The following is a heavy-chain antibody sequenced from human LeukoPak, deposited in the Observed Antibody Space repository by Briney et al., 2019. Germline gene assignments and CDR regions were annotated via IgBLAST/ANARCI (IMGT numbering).Heavy chain of an antibody. CDR1: GFTFSGSA. Sequence: GGSLRLSCAASGFTFSGSAMHWVRQASGKGLEWVSAISGSGGSTYYADSVKGRFTISRDNSKNTLYLQMNSLRAEDTAVYYCAKGITAGDYWGQGTLVTVSS. J-gene: IGHJ4*02. V-gene: IGHV3-23*01. D-gene: IGHD6-25*01. CDR2: ISGSGGST. CDR3: AKGITAGDY.